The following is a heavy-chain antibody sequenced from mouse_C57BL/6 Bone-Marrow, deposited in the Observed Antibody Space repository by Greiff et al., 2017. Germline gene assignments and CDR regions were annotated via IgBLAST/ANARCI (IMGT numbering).Heavy chain of an antibody. J-gene: IGHJ3*01. CDR3: ARSGSYYSIYLAWFAY. V-gene: IGHV1-81*01. D-gene: IGHD2-5*01. CDR1: GYTFTSYG. Sequence: QVQLQQSGAELARPGASVKLSCKASGYTFTSYGISWVKQRPGQGLEWIGEIYPRSGNTYYNEKFKGKATLTADKSSSTAYMELRSLTSEDSAVYFCARSGSYYSIYLAWFAYWGQGTLVTVSA. CDR2: IYPRSGNT.